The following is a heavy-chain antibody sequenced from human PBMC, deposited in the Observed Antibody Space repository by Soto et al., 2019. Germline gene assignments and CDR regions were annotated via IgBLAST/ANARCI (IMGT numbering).Heavy chain of an antibody. CDR1: GGSISSSSYY. Sequence: QLQLQESGPGLVKPSETLSLTCTVSGGSISSSSYYWGWIRQPPGKGLEWIGSIFYSGSTYYNPSVKIRGTISVDTSKNQFSLKLCSVTAADTAVYYCARHLTYCSAASFYSYFPYYGMDVWGQVTTATVSS. J-gene: IGHJ6*02. CDR2: IFYSGST. CDR3: ARHLTYCSAASFYSYFPYYGMDV. V-gene: IGHV4-39*01. D-gene: IGHD2-15*01.